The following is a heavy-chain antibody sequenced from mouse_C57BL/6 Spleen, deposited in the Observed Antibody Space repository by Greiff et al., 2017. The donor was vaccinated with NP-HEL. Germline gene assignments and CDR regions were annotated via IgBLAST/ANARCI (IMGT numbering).Heavy chain of an antibody. CDR1: GYTFTSYW. D-gene: IGHD1-1*01. J-gene: IGHJ4*01. CDR3: ARGGIYYYGSSYNYAMDY. CDR2: IYPGSGST. V-gene: IGHV1-55*01. Sequence: QVQLKQPGAELVKPGASVKMSCKASGYTFTSYWITWVKQRPGQGLEWIGDIYPGSGSTNYNEKFKSKATLTVDTSSSTAYMQLSSLKSEDSAVYYCARGGIYYYGSSYNYAMDYWGQGTSVTVSS.